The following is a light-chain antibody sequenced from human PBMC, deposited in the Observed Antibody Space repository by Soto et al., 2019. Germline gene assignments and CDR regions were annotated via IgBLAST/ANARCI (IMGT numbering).Light chain of an antibody. CDR2: DIN. J-gene: IGLJ2*01. CDR3: LLTYSGSRV. Sequence: QTVVTQEPSLTVSPGGTVTLTCGSSTGAVTSGHYPYWFQQKPGQAPRTLIYDINKKNSWTPARFSGSLLGGKAALTLSGAQPEDEDEYYCLLTYSGSRVFGGGTKLTVL. CDR1: TGAVTSGHY. V-gene: IGLV7-46*01.